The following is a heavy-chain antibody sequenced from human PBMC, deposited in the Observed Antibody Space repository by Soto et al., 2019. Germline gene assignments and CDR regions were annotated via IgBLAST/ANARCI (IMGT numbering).Heavy chain of an antibody. CDR1: GYTFINFF. D-gene: IGHD2-21*02. V-gene: IGHV1-2*02. CDR3: ARPELLEYCGGDCYALGN. Sequence: ASVKVSCKASGYTFINFFIQWVRQAPGQGLEWMGWINPSSGDTQYVEKFQDRVTMTRDASTTTAYMELRSLRSDDTAVYYCARPELLEYCGGDCYALGNWGQGTLVTVSS. J-gene: IGHJ4*02. CDR2: INPSSGDT.